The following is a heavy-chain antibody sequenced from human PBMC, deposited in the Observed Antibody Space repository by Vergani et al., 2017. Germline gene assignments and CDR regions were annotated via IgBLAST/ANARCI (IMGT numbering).Heavy chain of an antibody. CDR3: AGQGRPGTAMVNNDAFDI. V-gene: IGHV4-39*01. D-gene: IGHD5-18*01. CDR1: GGSISSSSYY. J-gene: IGHJ3*02. Sequence: QLQLQESGPGLVKPSETLSLTCTVSGGSISSSSYYWGWLRQPPGKGLEWIGSIYYSGSTYYNPSLKSRVTISVDTSKNQFSLKLSSWTAADTAVYYCAGQGRPGTAMVNNDAFDIWGQGTMVTVS. CDR2: IYYSGST.